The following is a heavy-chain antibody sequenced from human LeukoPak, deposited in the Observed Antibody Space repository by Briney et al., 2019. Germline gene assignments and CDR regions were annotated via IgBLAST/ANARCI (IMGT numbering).Heavy chain of an antibody. J-gene: IGHJ3*02. CDR2: ISGNGGST. V-gene: IGHV3-23*01. CDR3: AKDPNGDYIGTFDI. CDR1: QFNFNKFG. Sequence: GGSLRLSCATSQFNFNKFGMTWVRQAPGKGLEWVSSISGNGGSTQYADSVQGRFAISRDNSKNTLYLQMNSLRAEDTAVYFCAKDPNGDYIGTFDIWGQGTMVTVSS. D-gene: IGHD4-17*01.